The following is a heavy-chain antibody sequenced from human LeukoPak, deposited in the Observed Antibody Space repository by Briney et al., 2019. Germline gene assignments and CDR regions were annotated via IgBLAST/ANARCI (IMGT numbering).Heavy chain of an antibody. V-gene: IGHV4-61*09. J-gene: IGHJ5*02. Sequence: SETLSLTCTVSGGSVSSGSYYWSWIRQPAGKGLEWIGHIYTSGSTDYNPSLKSRVTISVDRSKNQFSLKLSSVTAADTAVYYCARFGYGSGSYYNWFDPWGQGTLVTVSS. CDR2: IYTSGST. D-gene: IGHD3-10*01. CDR3: ARFGYGSGSYYNWFDP. CDR1: GGSVSSGSYY.